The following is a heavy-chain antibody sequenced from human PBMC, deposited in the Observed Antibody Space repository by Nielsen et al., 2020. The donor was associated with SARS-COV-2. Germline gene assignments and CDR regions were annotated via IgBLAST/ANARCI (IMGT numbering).Heavy chain of an antibody. CDR2: IKPDGSEK. CDR3: ARDWSRAFDV. CDR1: SFTFSNYG. V-gene: IGHV3-7*01. J-gene: IGHJ3*01. Sequence: GGSLRLSCAASSFTFSNYGMHWVRQVPGKGLEWVADIKPDGSEKFYVDSVKGRFTISRDNAKNSMSLQMNSLRVEDTAVYYCARDWSRAFDVWGQGTMVTVSS.